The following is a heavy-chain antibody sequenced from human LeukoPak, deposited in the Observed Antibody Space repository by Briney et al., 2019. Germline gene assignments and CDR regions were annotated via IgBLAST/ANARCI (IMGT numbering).Heavy chain of an antibody. Sequence: PGGSLRLSCAASGFTFSSYAVGWVRQAPGKGLEWVSGISGSGSSGGSTYYADSVKGRFTISRDNANNTVYLQMNSLSAEDTAVYFCANGSHYCTSTSCYPTRPLFDYWGQGTLVTVSS. J-gene: IGHJ4*02. CDR1: GFTFSSYA. CDR2: ISGSGSSGGST. CDR3: ANGSHYCTSTSCYPTRPLFDY. V-gene: IGHV3-23*01. D-gene: IGHD2-2*01.